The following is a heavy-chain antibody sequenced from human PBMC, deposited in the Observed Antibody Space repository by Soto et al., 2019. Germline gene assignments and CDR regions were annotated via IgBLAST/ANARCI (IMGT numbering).Heavy chain of an antibody. V-gene: IGHV3-30-3*01. Sequence: GGSLRLSCAASGFTFSSYAMHWVRQAPGKGLEWVAVISYDGSNKYYADSVKGRFTISRDNSKNTLYLQMNSLRAEDTAVYYCARDPREDIVVVIAIGSPFDPWGQGTLVTVSS. CDR1: GFTFSSYA. CDR2: ISYDGSNK. CDR3: ARDPREDIVVVIAIGSPFDP. D-gene: IGHD2-21*01. J-gene: IGHJ5*02.